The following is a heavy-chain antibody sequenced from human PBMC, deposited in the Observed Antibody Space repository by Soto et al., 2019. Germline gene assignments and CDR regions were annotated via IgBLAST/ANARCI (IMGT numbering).Heavy chain of an antibody. J-gene: IGHJ5*02. Sequence: LRLSCAASGFTFDDYAMHWVRQAPGKGLEWVSGISWNSGSIGYADSVKGRFTISRDNAKNSLYLQMNSLRAEDTALYYCAKDSGYSGYDYSWFDPWGQGTLVTVSS. CDR3: AKDSGYSGYDYSWFDP. CDR2: ISWNSGSI. V-gene: IGHV3-9*01. D-gene: IGHD5-12*01. CDR1: GFTFDDYA.